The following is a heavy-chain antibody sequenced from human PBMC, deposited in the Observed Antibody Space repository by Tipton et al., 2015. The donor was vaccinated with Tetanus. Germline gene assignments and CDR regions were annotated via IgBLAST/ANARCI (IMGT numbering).Heavy chain of an antibody. D-gene: IGHD6-13*01. V-gene: IGHV1-69*06. J-gene: IGHJ4*02. Sequence: QSGAEVKKPGSSVKVSCLASGGTFTNYALSWVRQAPGQGLEWVGGITPIFGTTNSAPKFQGRVTITADKSTNTAYMELSSLRSEDTAVYYCAKGGRYSTIWKRPEYQINDYWGQGTLVSVSS. CDR2: ITPIFGTT. CDR3: AKGGRYSTIWKRPEYQINDY. CDR1: GGTFTNYA.